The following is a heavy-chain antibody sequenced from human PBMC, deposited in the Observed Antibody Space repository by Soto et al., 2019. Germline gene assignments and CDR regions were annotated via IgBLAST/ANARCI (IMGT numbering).Heavy chain of an antibody. CDR2: INSDGSST. CDR3: AREETAAGTLGYYYYYGMDV. Sequence: QAGGSLRLSCAASGFTFSSYWMHWVRQAPGKGLVWVSRINSDGSSTSYADSVKGRFTISRDNAKNTLYLQMNSLRAEDTAVYYCAREETAAGTLGYYYYYGMDVWGQGTTVTVSS. J-gene: IGHJ6*02. CDR1: GFTFSSYW. V-gene: IGHV3-74*01. D-gene: IGHD6-13*01.